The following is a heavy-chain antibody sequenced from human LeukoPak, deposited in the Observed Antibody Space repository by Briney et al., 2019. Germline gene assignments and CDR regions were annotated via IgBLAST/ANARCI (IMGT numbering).Heavy chain of an antibody. CDR2: IYYSGST. V-gene: IGHV4-39*01. Sequence: SETLSLTCTVSGGSISSSSYYWGRIRQPPGKGLEWIGSIYYSGSTYYNPSLKSRVTISVDTSKNQFSLKLSSVTAADTAVYYCARLTIFGASLGFDPWGQGTLVTVSS. CDR3: ARLTIFGASLGFDP. CDR1: GGSISSSSYY. D-gene: IGHD3-3*01. J-gene: IGHJ5*02.